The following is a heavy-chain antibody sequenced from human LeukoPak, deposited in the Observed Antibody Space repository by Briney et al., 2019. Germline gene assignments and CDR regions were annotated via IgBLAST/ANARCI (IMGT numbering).Heavy chain of an antibody. V-gene: IGHV4-59*08. CDR3: ARHWPGGVATFDC. D-gene: IGHD5-12*01. Sequence: SETLSLTCTVSGGSIRSYYWSWIRQPPGKGLEWIGYIYYSGSTNYNPSLKSRVTILVDTSKNQFSLKLSSVTAADTAVYYCARHWPGGVATFDCWGQGTLVTVSS. CDR2: IYYSGST. J-gene: IGHJ4*02. CDR1: GGSIRSYY.